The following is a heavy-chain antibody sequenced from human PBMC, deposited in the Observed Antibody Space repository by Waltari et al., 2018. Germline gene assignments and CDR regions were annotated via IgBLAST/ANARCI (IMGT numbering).Heavy chain of an antibody. CDR3: ATMVVVEVENWFDP. D-gene: IGHD2-2*01. CDR2: ISSDGNTR. J-gene: IGHJ5*02. Sequence: VQLVASGGGLVQTGGSLRLSCVGSTFNFATYELNWVRRAPGKGLQWIAFISSDGNTRQYTDSVKGRFTISRDNANKSLYLQMNNLRSDDTALYYCATMVVVEVENWFDPWGQGIQVTVAS. V-gene: IGHV3-48*03. CDR1: TFNFATYE.